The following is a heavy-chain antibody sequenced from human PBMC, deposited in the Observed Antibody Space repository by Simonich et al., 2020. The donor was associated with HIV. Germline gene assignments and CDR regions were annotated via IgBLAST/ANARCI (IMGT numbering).Heavy chain of an antibody. CDR2: INHSGST. CDR1: GGSFSGYY. D-gene: IGHD7-27*01. Sequence: QVQLQQWGAGLLKPSETLSLTCAVYGGSFSGYYWSWIRQPPGKGRGWIGEINHSGSTNYNPSLKSRVTISVDTFKNQFSLKLSSVTAADTAVYYCARHDGLTGEWSFDYWGQGTLVTVSS. CDR3: ARHDGLTGEWSFDY. V-gene: IGHV4-34*01. J-gene: IGHJ4*02.